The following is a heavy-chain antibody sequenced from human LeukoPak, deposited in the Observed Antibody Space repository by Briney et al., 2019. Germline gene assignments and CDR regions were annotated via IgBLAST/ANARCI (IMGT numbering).Heavy chain of an antibody. V-gene: IGHV4-59*01. CDR2: IYYSGST. CDR1: GGSISSYY. CDR3: ARADDSSGFTWFDP. J-gene: IGHJ5*02. D-gene: IGHD3-22*01. Sequence: SETLSLTCTVSGGSISSYYWSWIRQPPGKGLEWIGYIYYSGSTNYNPSLKSRVTISVDSSKNQLSLKLTSVTAADTAVYYCARADDSSGFTWFDPWGQGTLVTVSS.